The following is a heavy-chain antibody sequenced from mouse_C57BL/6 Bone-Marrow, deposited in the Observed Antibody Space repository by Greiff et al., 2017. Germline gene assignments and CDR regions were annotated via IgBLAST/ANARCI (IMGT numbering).Heavy chain of an antibody. V-gene: IGHV1-62-2*01. CDR3: ARSRVYYGSSHGGYFDV. Sequence: VKLQESGAELVKPGASVKLSCKASGYTFTEYTIHWVKQRSGQGLEWIGWFYPGSGSIKYNEKFKDKATLTADKSSSTVYMELSRLTSEDSAVYFCARSRVYYGSSHGGYFDVWGTGTTVTVSS. D-gene: IGHD1-1*01. CDR1: GYTFTEYT. CDR2: FYPGSGSI. J-gene: IGHJ1*03.